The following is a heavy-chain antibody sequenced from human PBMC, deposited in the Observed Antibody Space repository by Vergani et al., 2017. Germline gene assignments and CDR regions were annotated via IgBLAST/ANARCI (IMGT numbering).Heavy chain of an antibody. Sequence: EVQLVESGGGLVKPGGSLRLSCAASGFTFSSHRMNWVRQAPGKGLEWVSFISSSGSYIYYADSVKGRFTISRDNAKNSLYLQMNSLRAEDTAVYYCAKLLGGGDYWGQGTLVTVSS. CDR2: ISSSGSYI. CDR3: AKLLGGGDY. V-gene: IGHV3-21*01. CDR1: GFTFSSHR. J-gene: IGHJ4*02. D-gene: IGHD1-26*01.